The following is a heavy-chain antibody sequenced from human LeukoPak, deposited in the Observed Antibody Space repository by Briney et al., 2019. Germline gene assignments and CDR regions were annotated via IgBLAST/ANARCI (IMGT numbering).Heavy chain of an antibody. V-gene: IGHV4-39*01. Sequence: SETLSLTCTVSGGSISSSSYYWGWIRQPPGKGLEWIGSIYSSGRTYYNPSLKSRVTISVDTSKNQFSLKLSSMTAADTAVYYSATLDGYFDYWSQGTLVTVSS. CDR2: IYSSGRT. CDR1: GGSISSSSYY. CDR3: ATLDGYFDY. J-gene: IGHJ4*02. D-gene: IGHD5-24*01.